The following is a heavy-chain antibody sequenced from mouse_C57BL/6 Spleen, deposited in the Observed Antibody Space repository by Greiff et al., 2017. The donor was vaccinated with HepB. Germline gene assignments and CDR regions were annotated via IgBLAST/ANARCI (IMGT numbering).Heavy chain of an antibody. Sequence: EVQLQQSGPELVKPGDSVKISCKASGYSFTGYFMNWVMQSHGKSLEWIGRINPYNGDTFYNQKFKGKATLTVDKSSSTAHMERRSLTSEDSAVYYCARSLEAYYSNNVGVWFAYWGQGTLVTVSA. CDR2: INPYNGDT. V-gene: IGHV1-20*01. J-gene: IGHJ3*01. CDR1: GYSFTGYF. D-gene: IGHD2-5*01. CDR3: ARSLEAYYSNNVGVWFAY.